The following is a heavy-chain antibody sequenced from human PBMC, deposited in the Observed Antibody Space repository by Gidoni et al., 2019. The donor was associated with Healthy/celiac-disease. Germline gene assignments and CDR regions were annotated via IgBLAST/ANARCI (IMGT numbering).Heavy chain of an antibody. J-gene: IGHJ6*03. V-gene: IGHV3-7*01. CDR3: ARVGMGCSSTSCYKYYYYYYMDV. CDR1: GFTFRGYW. CDR2: IKQDGSEK. Sequence: EVQLVESGGGLVQPGGSLRLSCAAPGFTFRGYWMSWVRQAPGKGLEWVANIKQDGSEKYYVDSVKGRFTISRDNAKNSLYLQMNSLRAEDTAVYYCARVGMGCSSTSCYKYYYYYYMDVWGKGTTVTVSS. D-gene: IGHD2-2*02.